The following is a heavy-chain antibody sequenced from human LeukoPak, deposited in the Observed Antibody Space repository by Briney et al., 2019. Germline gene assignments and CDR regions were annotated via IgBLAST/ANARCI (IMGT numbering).Heavy chain of an antibody. V-gene: IGHV3-20*04. CDR1: GFTFDDYA. Sequence: PGGSLRLSCAASGFTFDDYAMSWVRQAPGKGLEWVSDINWNGGSTGYADSVKGRFTISRDNAKNSLYLQMNSLRAEDTAVYYCARDLYYYGSGRYNWFDPWGQGTLVTVSS. CDR2: INWNGGST. CDR3: ARDLYYYGSGRYNWFDP. J-gene: IGHJ5*02. D-gene: IGHD3-10*01.